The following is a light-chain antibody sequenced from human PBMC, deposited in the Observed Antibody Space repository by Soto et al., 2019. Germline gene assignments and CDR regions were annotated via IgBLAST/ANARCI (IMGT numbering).Light chain of an antibody. J-gene: IGKJ1*01. CDR2: GAF. CDR3: QQYGSSPGT. Sequence: ELALTQSPATLSLSPGERATLSCRASQSLSSNLAWYQQKPGQAPRLLIYGAFKRATGIPDRFSGSGSGTDFTLTISRLEPEDFAVYYCQQYGSSPGTFGQGTKVDIK. V-gene: IGKV3-20*01. CDR1: QSLSSN.